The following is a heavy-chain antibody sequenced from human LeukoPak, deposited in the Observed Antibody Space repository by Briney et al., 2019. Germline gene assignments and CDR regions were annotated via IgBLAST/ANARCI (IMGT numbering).Heavy chain of an antibody. CDR1: GDSISSATYY. Sequence: PSETLSLTCTVSGDSISSATYYWGWIRQPPGKGLEWIGAIYYSGNTYYKTSLKSRVTISVDTSKNQFSLKLSSVTAADTAVYYCARHVRDDYDFLTGKYYYYYYMDVWGKGTMVTVSS. CDR2: IYYSGNT. D-gene: IGHD3-9*01. J-gene: IGHJ6*03. V-gene: IGHV4-39*01. CDR3: ARHVRDDYDFLTGKYYYYYYMDV.